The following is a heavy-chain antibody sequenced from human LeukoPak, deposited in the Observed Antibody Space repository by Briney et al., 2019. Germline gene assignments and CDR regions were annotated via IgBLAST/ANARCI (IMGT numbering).Heavy chain of an antibody. D-gene: IGHD3-10*01. Sequence: SETLSLTSTVSGGSISSYYWSWIRQPPGKGLEWIGYIYYSGSTNYNPSLKSRVTISVDTSKNQFSLKLSSVTAADTAVYYCARAGFGPFFDIWGQGTMVTVSS. V-gene: IGHV4-59*08. CDR1: GGSISSYY. CDR2: IYYSGST. CDR3: ARAGFGPFFDI. J-gene: IGHJ3*02.